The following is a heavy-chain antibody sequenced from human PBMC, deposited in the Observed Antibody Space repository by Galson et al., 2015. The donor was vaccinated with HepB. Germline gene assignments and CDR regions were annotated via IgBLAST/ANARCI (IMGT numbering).Heavy chain of an antibody. D-gene: IGHD2-15*01. CDR3: ARGGTSVVGGTPNWFDP. CDR2: ITPIFGTA. J-gene: IGHJ5*02. Sequence: SVKVSCKASGGTFSRYGISWVRQAPGQGLEWMGGITPIFGTANYAQKFQGRVTITADESTSTAYMELSSLRSEDTAVYYCARGGTSVVGGTPNWFDPWGQGTLVTVSS. CDR1: GGTFSRYG. V-gene: IGHV1-69*13.